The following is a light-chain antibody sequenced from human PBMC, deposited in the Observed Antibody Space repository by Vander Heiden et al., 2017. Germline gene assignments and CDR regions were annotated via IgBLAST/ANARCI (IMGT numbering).Light chain of an antibody. J-gene: IGLJ3*02. Sequence: QSVLTQPPSASGTPGQRVTISCSGSSSNIGSNYVYWYQQLPGTAPKLLIYRNNQRPSGVPARFSGSKSGTSASLAISGLRSEDEADYYCAAWDDSLSGRDWVFGGGTKLTVL. CDR2: RNN. V-gene: IGLV1-47*01. CDR3: AAWDDSLSGRDWV. CDR1: SSNIGSNY.